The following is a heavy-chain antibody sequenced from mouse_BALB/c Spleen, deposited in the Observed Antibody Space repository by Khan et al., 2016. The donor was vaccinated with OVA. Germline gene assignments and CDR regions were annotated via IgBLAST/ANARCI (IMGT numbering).Heavy chain of an antibody. CDR2: ISSGGSYT. CDR1: GFTFSTYG. Sequence: EVQLVESGGDLVKPGGSLKLSCAASGFTFSTYGMSWVRQTPDKRLEWVATISSGGSYTYYPDNVKGRFTISRDNAKNTLYLQMSSLKSEDTAMYYCARRAYYYHSEGFAYWGQGTLVTVSA. J-gene: IGHJ3*01. V-gene: IGHV5-6*01. D-gene: IGHD1-1*01. CDR3: ARRAYYYHSEGFAY.